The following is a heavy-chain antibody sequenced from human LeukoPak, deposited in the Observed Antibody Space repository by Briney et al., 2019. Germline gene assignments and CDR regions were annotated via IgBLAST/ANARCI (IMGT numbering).Heavy chain of an antibody. CDR2: IYYSGST. V-gene: IGHV4-31*03. CDR3: ARDRYCSGGSCHSRFDH. D-gene: IGHD2-15*01. CDR1: GGSISSGGYY. J-gene: IGHJ5*02. Sequence: PSQTLSLTCTVSGGSISSGGYYWSWIRQHPGKGLEWIGYIYYSGSTYYNPSLKSRVTISVDTSKNQFSLKLSSVTAANTAVYYCARDRYCSGGSCHSRFDHWGQGALVTVSS.